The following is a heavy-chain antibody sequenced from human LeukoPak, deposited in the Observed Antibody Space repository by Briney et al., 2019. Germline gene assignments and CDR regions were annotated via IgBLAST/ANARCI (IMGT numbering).Heavy chain of an antibody. CDR3: ARVYYYDSSGAFDY. Sequence: SETLSLTCTVSGGSISSYYWSWIRQPAGKGLERIGRIYSSGSTNYNPSLKSRVTMSVDTSKNQFSLKLSSVTAADTAVYYCARVYYYDSSGAFDYWGQGTLVTVSS. CDR1: GGSISSYY. V-gene: IGHV4-4*07. D-gene: IGHD3-22*01. J-gene: IGHJ4*02. CDR2: IYSSGST.